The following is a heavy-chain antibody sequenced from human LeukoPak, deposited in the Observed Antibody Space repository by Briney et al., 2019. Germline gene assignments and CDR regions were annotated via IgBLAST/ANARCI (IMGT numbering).Heavy chain of an antibody. CDR3: ARGGIRFLEPFDY. D-gene: IGHD3-3*01. CDR1: GGSVSSYY. V-gene: IGHV4-59*02. Sequence: SETLSLTCTVSGGSVSSYYWSWIRQPPGKGLEGIGYIYYSGSTNYTPSLKSRVTISVDTSKNQFSLKLSSVTAADTAVYYCARGGIRFLEPFDYWGQGTLVTVSS. J-gene: IGHJ4*02. CDR2: IYYSGST.